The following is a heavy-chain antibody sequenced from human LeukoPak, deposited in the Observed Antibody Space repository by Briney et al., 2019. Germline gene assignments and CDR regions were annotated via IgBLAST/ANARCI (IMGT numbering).Heavy chain of an antibody. CDR2: IYPGDSDT. V-gene: IGHV5-51*01. Sequence: GESLKISCKGSGYSFTSYWIGCVRQMPGKGLEWMGIIYPGDSDTRYSPSFQGQVTISAEKSISTAYLQWSSLKASDTAMYYCARVGVVPTAGWLHWLWGQGTLVTVSS. CDR3: ARVGVVPTAGWLHWL. D-gene: IGHD2-2*01. CDR1: GYSFTSYW. J-gene: IGHJ4*02.